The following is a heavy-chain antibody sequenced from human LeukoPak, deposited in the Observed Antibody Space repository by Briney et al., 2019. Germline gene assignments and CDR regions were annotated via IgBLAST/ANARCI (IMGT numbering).Heavy chain of an antibody. Sequence: SQTLSLTCAVSGGSISSYYWSWIRQPPGKGLEWIGYIYYSGSTNYNPSLKSRVTISVDTSKNQFSLKLSSVTAADTAVYYCARFRRGTIVVVPAAIGAFDYWGQGTLVTVSS. CDR1: GGSISSYY. V-gene: IGHV4-59*08. J-gene: IGHJ4*02. CDR2: IYYSGST. D-gene: IGHD2-2*01. CDR3: ARFRRGTIVVVPAAIGAFDY.